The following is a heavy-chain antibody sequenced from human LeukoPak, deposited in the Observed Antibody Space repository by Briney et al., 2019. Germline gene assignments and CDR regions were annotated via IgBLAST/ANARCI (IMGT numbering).Heavy chain of an antibody. J-gene: IGHJ4*02. CDR3: ARVGYGGSYNPPLFDY. CDR2: ISHSGST. V-gene: IGHV4-38-2*02. Sequence: SETLSLTCTVSGYSISSGYYWGWIRQPPGKGLEWIGSISHSGSTYYNPSLKSRVTISVDTSNNQFSLRLSSATAADTAVYYCARVGYGGSYNPPLFDYWGQGTLVTVSS. D-gene: IGHD1-26*01. CDR1: GYSISSGYY.